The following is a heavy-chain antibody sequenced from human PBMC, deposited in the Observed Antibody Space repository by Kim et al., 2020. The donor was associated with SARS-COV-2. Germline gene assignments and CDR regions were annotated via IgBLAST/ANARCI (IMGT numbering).Heavy chain of an antibody. Sequence: GGSLRLSCAASGLIFSRVSTHWVRQAPGKGLEWVSSISGDSIRVYYADSVRGRLIISRDNARNSLYLQMDSLRAEDTAIYYYAANTADYFDVWGRGTLVTVSS. CDR3: AANTADYFDV. J-gene: IGHJ2*01. D-gene: IGHD2-2*02. CDR1: GLIFSRVS. CDR2: ISGDSIRV. V-gene: IGHV3-21*01.